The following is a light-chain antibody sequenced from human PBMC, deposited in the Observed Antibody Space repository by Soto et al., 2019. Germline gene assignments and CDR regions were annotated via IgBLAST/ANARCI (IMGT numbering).Light chain of an antibody. Sequence: QSALTQPASVSGSPGQSIAISCTGTSSDVGGYNYVYWYQQHPGKAPKLMIHEVSNRPSGISDRFSGSNYGNTASLTISGLQADDEADYYCSSHTCYSTWVVGTGTKVTVL. CDR1: SSDVGGYNY. CDR3: SSHTCYSTWV. V-gene: IGLV2-14*01. J-gene: IGLJ1*01. CDR2: EVS.